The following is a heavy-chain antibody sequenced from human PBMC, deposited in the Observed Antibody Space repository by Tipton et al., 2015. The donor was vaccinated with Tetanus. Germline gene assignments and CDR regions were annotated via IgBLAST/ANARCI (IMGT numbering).Heavy chain of an antibody. CDR3: AREADCSGGSGFSGDFDN. CDR1: GFIFSSYG. V-gene: IGHV3-33*01. CDR2: SWYDGTDK. D-gene: IGHD2-15*01. Sequence: SLRLSCAASGFIFSSYGIHWVRQAPGKGLEWVAVSWYDGTDKYYADSVKGRFTISRDNSKNTLYLQMNSLRAEDTAVYYCAREADCSGGSGFSGDFDNLGQGTQVTGSS. J-gene: IGHJ4*02.